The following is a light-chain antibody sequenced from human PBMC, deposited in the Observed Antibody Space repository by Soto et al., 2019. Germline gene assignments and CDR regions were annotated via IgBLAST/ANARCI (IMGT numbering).Light chain of an antibody. V-gene: IGKV3-20*01. CDR3: QQYGNSPRT. CDR1: QSVTSSY. CDR2: GAS. Sequence: EIVLTQSPGTLSLSPGERATLSCRASQSVTSSYLAWYQQKPGQAPRLLIYGASSRATGIPDRFSGSGSGTDFTLTISSLEPEDFAVYYCQQYGNSPRTFGQGTKVDNK. J-gene: IGKJ1*01.